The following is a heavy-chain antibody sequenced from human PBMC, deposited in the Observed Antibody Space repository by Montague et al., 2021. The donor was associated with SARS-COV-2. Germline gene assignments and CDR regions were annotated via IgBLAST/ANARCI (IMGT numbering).Heavy chain of an antibody. CDR3: ASSYFYGSGTYVYNYYMDV. CDR2: ISYSGRT. J-gene: IGHJ6*03. V-gene: IGHV4-39*01. Sequence: SETLSLTCTVSGGSVSSSPYYWGWIRQPPGRGLERVGSISYSGRTYFSPSLKSRLTISVDSSENQFSLRLSSVTAADTAVYYCASSYFYGSGTYVYNYYMDVWGKGTTATVSS. CDR1: GGSVSSSPYY. D-gene: IGHD3-10*01.